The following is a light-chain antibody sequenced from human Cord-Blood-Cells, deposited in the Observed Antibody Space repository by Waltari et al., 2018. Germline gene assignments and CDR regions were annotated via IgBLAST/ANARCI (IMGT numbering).Light chain of an antibody. CDR2: AAS. V-gene: IGKV1-39*01. Sequence: DIQMTQSPSSLSASVVDRVTITCRASQSISSYLNWYQQKPGKAPKLLIYAASSLQSGVPSMFSGSGSGTDFTLTISSLQPEDFATYYCQQSYSTPITFGQGTRLEIK. J-gene: IGKJ5*01. CDR1: QSISSY. CDR3: QQSYSTPIT.